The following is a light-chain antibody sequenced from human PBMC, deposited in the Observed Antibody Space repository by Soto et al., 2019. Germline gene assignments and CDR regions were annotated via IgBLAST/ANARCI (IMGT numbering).Light chain of an antibody. CDR2: GAS. J-gene: IGKJ1*01. V-gene: IGKV3-20*01. CDR1: QSVSYSY. Sequence: EIVLTQSPGTLSLSPGERATLSCRASQSVSYSYLAWYQQKLGQAPRLLIYGASSRATGVPDRFSGSGSGTDLTLTISRLGAEDFAVYFLHQYGSSPRTFGQGTKVEGK. CDR3: HQYGSSPRT.